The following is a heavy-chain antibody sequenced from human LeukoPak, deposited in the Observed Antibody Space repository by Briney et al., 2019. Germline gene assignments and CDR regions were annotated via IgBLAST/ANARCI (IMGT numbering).Heavy chain of an antibody. D-gene: IGHD5-24*01. CDR2: IMKDGSEN. J-gene: IGHJ4*02. Sequence: GGSLRLSCAASGFTFSSYWMGWVRQAPGKGLEWVANIMKDGSENHYVDSVSGRFTISRDNAKNSLYLQMNSLRAEDTAIYYCTRVGYIDEGIDYWGQGTLVTVSS. CDR3: TRVGYIDEGIDY. CDR1: GFTFSSYW. V-gene: IGHV3-7*04.